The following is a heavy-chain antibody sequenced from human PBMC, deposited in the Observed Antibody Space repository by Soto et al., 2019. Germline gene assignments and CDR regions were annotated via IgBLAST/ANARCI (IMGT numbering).Heavy chain of an antibody. CDR1: GFAFSNYA. V-gene: IGHV3-64D*06. CDR3: VKDRYVDY. Sequence: GGSLRLSCSVFGFAFSNYAMHWVRQAPGKGLQYVSSISSNGGSTYYADSVKGRFTISRDNSKNTLYLQMSSLRLEDTAVYYCVKDRYVDYWGQGSLVTVPQ. CDR2: ISSNGGST. J-gene: IGHJ4*02.